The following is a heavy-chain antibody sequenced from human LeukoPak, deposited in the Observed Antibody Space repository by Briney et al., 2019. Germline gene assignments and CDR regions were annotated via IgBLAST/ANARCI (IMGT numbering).Heavy chain of an antibody. D-gene: IGHD3-16*01. V-gene: IGHV3-43D*03. CDR2: ISWDGGST. CDR3: AKDMGYYYYMDV. J-gene: IGHJ6*03. Sequence: GGSLRLSCAASGFTFDDYAMHWVRQAPGKGLEWVSLISWDGGSTYYADSVKGRFTISRDNSKNSLYLQMNSLRVEDTALYYCAKDMGYYYYMDVWGKGTTVTVSS. CDR1: GFTFDDYA.